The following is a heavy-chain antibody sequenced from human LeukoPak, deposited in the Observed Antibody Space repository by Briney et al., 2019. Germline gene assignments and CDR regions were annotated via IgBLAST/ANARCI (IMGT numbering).Heavy chain of an antibody. CDR1: GFTFSSYG. D-gene: IGHD4-17*01. J-gene: IGHJ4*02. Sequence: GGSLRLSCAASGFTFSSYGMHWVRQAPGKGLEWVAVISYDGSNKYYADSVKGRFTISRDNSKNTLYLQMNSLRAEDTAVYYCAKDIVREDYGDYSFDYWGQGTLVTVSS. V-gene: IGHV3-30*18. CDR2: ISYDGSNK. CDR3: AKDIVREDYGDYSFDY.